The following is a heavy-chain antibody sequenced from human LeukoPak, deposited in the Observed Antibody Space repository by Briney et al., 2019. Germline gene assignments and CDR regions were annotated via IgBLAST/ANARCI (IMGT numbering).Heavy chain of an antibody. D-gene: IGHD2-2*01. CDR3: ARENCSGTSCYYYFDY. CDR2: IIPIFGTA. CDR1: GGTFSTYA. J-gene: IGHJ4*02. V-gene: IGHV1-69*13. Sequence: SVKVSCKASGGTFSTYAVSRVRQAPGQGLEWMGGIIPIFGTANYAQKFQGRVTITADESTSTAYMELSSLTSEDTAVYYCARENCSGTSCYYYFDYWGQGTLVTVSS.